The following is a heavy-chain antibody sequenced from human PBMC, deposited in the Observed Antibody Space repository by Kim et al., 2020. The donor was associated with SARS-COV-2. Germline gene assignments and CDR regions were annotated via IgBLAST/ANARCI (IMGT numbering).Heavy chain of an antibody. Sequence: GGSLRLSCAASGFTFSSYGMHWVRQAPGKGLEWVAVIWYDGSNKYYADSVKGRFTISRDNSKNTLYLQMNSLRAEDTAVYYCARGEEIVVVPAAWGDKGFDYWVQGTLVTVSS. CDR1: GFTFSSYG. D-gene: IGHD2-2*01. V-gene: IGHV3-33*01. J-gene: IGHJ4*02. CDR3: ARGEEIVVVPAAWGDKGFDY. CDR2: IWYDGSNK.